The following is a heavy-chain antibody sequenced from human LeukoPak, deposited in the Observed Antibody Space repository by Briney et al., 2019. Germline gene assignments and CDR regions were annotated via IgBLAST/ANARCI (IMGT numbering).Heavy chain of an antibody. CDR1: GFTFSSYW. Sequence: PGGSLRLSCAASGFTFSSYWMSWVRQAPGKGLEWVANIKQDGSEKYYVDSVKGRFTISRDNAKNSLYLQMNSLRAEDTAVYYCARSRGSGSRPWDYWGQGTLVTVSS. J-gene: IGHJ4*02. CDR2: IKQDGSEK. V-gene: IGHV3-7*01. D-gene: IGHD1-26*01. CDR3: ARSRGSGSRPWDY.